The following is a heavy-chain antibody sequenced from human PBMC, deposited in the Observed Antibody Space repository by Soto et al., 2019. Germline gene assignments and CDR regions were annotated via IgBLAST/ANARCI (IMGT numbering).Heavy chain of an antibody. V-gene: IGHV3-23*01. CDR2: ISGSGDRT. J-gene: IGHJ4*02. CDR1: GFAFNPYA. CDR3: ANSDSGGSGNSNF. Sequence: EVQLLESGGGLVQPGGSLRISCAASGFAFNPYAMDWVRQAPGKGLEWVSSISGSGDRTYYADSVKGRFTISRDNSENTLYLEMNSLRAEDTAVYYCANSDSGGSGNSNFWGQGTLVTVSS. D-gene: IGHD3-10*01.